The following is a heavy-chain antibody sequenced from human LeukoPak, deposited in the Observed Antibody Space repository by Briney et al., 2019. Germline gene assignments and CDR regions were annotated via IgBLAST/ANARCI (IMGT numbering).Heavy chain of an antibody. J-gene: IGHJ4*02. CDR3: GRAYSGYDFDY. CDR1: GFTFSSYA. D-gene: IGHD5-12*01. CDR2: ISGSGGST. V-gene: IGHV3-23*01. Sequence: GGSLRLSCAASGFTFSSYAMSWVRQAPGKGLEWVSAISGSGGSTYYADSVKGRFTISRGNSKNTLYLQMNSLRAEDTAVYYCGRAYSGYDFDYWGQGTLVTVSS.